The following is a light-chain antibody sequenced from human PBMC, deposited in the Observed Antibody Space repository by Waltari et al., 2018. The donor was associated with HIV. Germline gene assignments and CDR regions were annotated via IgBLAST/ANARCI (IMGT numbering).Light chain of an antibody. CDR1: QSVDDY. J-gene: IGKJ5*01. Sequence: DIVLTQSPATLSLSPGERATLSCRASQSVDDYLAWYQQKPGQPPRLLIYDASDRATGIPARFRGSGSGTDFTLTISNLETEDFAVYYCQQRSNWPPSITFGQGTRLEIK. CDR3: QQRSNWPPSIT. V-gene: IGKV3-11*01. CDR2: DAS.